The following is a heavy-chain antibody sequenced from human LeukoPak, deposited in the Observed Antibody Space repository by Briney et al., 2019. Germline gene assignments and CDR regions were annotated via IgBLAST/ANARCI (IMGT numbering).Heavy chain of an antibody. Sequence: SETLSLTCTVSGGSVSSGSYYWSWIRQPPGKGLEWIGYIYYSGSTNYNPSLKSRVTISVDTSKNQFPLKLSSVTAADTAVYYCARDRGYYDILTGYSHDAFDIWGQGTMVTVSS. CDR2: IYYSGST. D-gene: IGHD3-9*01. J-gene: IGHJ3*02. CDR3: ARDRGYYDILTGYSHDAFDI. V-gene: IGHV4-61*01. CDR1: GGSVSSGSYY.